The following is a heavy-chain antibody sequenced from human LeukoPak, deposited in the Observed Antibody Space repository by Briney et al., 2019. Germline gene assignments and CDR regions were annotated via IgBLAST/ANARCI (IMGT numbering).Heavy chain of an antibody. J-gene: IGHJ3*02. CDR3: ARSNYGGAFDI. CDR1: GGSISSYY. V-gene: IGHV4-59*01. CDR2: IYYSGST. D-gene: IGHD4-23*01. Sequence: SETLSLTCTVSGGSISSYYWSWIRQPPGKGLEWIGYIYYSGSTNYNPSLKSRVTISVDTSKNQLSLKLSSVTAADTAVYYCARSNYGGAFDIWGQGTMVTVSS.